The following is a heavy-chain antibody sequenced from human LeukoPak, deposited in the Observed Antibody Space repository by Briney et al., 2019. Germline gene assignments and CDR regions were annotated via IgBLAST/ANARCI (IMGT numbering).Heavy chain of an antibody. CDR2: IYYSGST. J-gene: IGHJ4*02. CDR1: GGSISSVSYY. D-gene: IGHD3-22*01. V-gene: IGHV4-39*01. CDR3: ARLSHYSDSSGYYLGSYYFDY. Sequence: SETLSLTCTVSGGSISSVSYYWGWIRQPPGKGPEWIGNIYYSGSTYYNPSLKSRVTISVDTSKNQFSLKLTSVTAADTAVYYCARLSHYSDSSGYYLGSYYFDYWAQGTLVTVSS.